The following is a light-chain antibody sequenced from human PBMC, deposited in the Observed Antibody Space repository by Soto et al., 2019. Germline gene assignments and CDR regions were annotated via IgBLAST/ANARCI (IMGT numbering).Light chain of an antibody. Sequence: QSVLTQPPSVSGSPGQSVAISCTGTSSDVGSYNRVSWYQQPPGAAPKLMIYGVSKRPSGVSNRFSGSKSGNTASLTISGLQAEDEADYYCCSYAGISTFYVFGTGTKVTVL. CDR1: SSDVGSYNR. V-gene: IGLV2-23*02. J-gene: IGLJ1*01. CDR2: GVS. CDR3: CSYAGISTFYV.